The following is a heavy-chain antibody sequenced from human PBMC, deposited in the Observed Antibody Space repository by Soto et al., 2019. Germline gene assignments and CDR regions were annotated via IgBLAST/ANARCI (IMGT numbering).Heavy chain of an antibody. CDR1: GYTFTSYA. CDR2: INAGNGNT. Sequence: GASVNVSCKASGYTFTSYAMRWVRQAPGQRLEWMGWINAGNGNTKYSQKFQGRVTITRDTSASTAYMELSSLRSEDTAVYYCATSDDSSSWYYFDYWGQGTLVTVSS. J-gene: IGHJ4*02. CDR3: ATSDDSSSWYYFDY. D-gene: IGHD6-13*01. V-gene: IGHV1-3*01.